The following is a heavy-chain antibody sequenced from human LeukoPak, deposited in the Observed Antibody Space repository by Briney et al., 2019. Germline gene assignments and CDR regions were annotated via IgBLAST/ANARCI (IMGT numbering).Heavy chain of an antibody. CDR1: GFTFSSYS. V-gene: IGHV3-53*04. CDR3: ATIGGDYVSFDN. J-gene: IGHJ4*02. D-gene: IGHD4-17*01. Sequence: PGGSLRLSCAASGFTFSSYSVSWVRQAPGKGLEWVSVIYSGGSTYYADSVKGRFTISRHNSKNTLYLQMNSLRGEDTAVYYCATIGGDYVSFDNWGQGALVTVTS. CDR2: IYSGGST.